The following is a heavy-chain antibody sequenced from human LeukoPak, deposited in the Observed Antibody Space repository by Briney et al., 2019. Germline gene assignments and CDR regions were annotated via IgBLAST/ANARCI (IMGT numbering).Heavy chain of an antibody. CDR3: ARLSCSAAVCPSLPYNHFDP. CDR1: SGSMSSHY. D-gene: IGHD2-15*01. CDR2: IYYSGST. V-gene: IGHV4-59*08. Sequence: PSETLSLTCTVSSGSMSSHYWSWIRPPHGKGREWIGYIYYSGSTTYNPCLKTRDTIPVDKPKNQFSLKLSSVTAADTAVYYCARLSCSAAVCPSLPYNHFDPWGQGSLVAVSS. J-gene: IGHJ5*02.